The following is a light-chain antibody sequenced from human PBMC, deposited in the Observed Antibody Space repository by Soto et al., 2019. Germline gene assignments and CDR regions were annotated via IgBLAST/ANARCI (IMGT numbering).Light chain of an antibody. CDR1: SSDVGGYNY. CDR3: SSYTSSSTRV. J-gene: IGLJ3*02. CDR2: EVS. Sequence: QSAQTQPASVSWSPGQSITISCTGTSSDVGGYNYVSWYQQHPGKAPKLMIYEVSNRPSGVSNRFSGSKSGNTASLTISGLQAEDESDYYCSSYTSSSTRVFGGGTKVTVL. V-gene: IGLV2-14*01.